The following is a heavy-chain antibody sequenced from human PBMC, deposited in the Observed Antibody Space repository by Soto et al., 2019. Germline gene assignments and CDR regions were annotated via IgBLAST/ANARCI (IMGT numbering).Heavy chain of an antibody. CDR3: ARSMVRGVTHYYYYGMDV. CDR2: INPSGGST. Sequence: ASVKVSCKASGYTFTSYYMHWVRQAPGQGLEWMGIINPSGGSTSYAQKFQGRVTMTRDTSTSTVYMELSSLRSEDTAVYYCARSMVRGVTHYYYYGMDVWGQGTTVTSP. CDR1: GYTFTSYY. V-gene: IGHV1-46*01. J-gene: IGHJ6*02. D-gene: IGHD3-10*01.